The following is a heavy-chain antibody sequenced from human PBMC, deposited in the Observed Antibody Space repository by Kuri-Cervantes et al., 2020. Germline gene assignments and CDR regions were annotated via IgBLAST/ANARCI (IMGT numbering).Heavy chain of an antibody. CDR1: GGSISSYY. V-gene: IGHV4-59*01. D-gene: IGHD1-14*01. CDR3: ARGGTYRFDP. Sequence: ESLKISCTVSGGSISSYYWSWIRQPPGKGLEWIGYIYYSGSTNYSPSLKSRVTISVDTSKNQFSLKLSSVTAADTAVYYCARGGTYRFDPWGRGTLVTVSS. J-gene: IGHJ5*02. CDR2: IYYSGST.